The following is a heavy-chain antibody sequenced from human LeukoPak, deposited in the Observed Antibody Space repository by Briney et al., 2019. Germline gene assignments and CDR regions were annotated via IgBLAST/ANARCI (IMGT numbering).Heavy chain of an antibody. CDR3: VKDRIAAAAGY. D-gene: IGHD6-13*01. Sequence: GGSLRLSCSASGFTFSSYAMHWVRQAPGKGLEYVSAISSNGGSTYYADSVKGRFTISRDNSKNTLYLQMSSLRAEDTAVYYGVKDRIAAAAGYWGQGTLVTVSS. CDR2: ISSNGGST. CDR1: GFTFSSYA. V-gene: IGHV3-64D*06. J-gene: IGHJ4*02.